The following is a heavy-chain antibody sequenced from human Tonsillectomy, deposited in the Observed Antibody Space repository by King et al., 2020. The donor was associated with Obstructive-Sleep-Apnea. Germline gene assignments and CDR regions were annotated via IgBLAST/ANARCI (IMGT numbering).Heavy chain of an antibody. J-gene: IGHJ4*02. D-gene: IGHD1-26*01. CDR1: GFAFSTYA. CDR2: LSGSGDNT. CDR3: AKDRSGVYYGPFDY. Sequence: VQLVESGGGLAQPGGSLRLSCAASGFAFSTYAMNWVRQAPGKGLEWVSALSGSGDNTFYADFVKGRFTISRDNSKNTLYLQMNSLRAEDTALYYCAKDRSGVYYGPFDYWGQGTLVTVSS. V-gene: IGHV3-23*04.